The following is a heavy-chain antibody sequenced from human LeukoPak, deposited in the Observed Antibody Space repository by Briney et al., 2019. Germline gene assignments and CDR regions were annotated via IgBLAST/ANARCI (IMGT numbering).Heavy chain of an antibody. V-gene: IGHV3-43*02. CDR3: ARDPAYCGGDCYPTGYFDY. J-gene: IGHJ4*02. D-gene: IGHD2-21*02. CDR1: GFTFDDYA. CDR2: ISGDGGST. Sequence: PGGSLRLSCAASGFTFDDYAMHWVRQAPGKGLEWVSLISGDGGSTYYADSVKGRFTIPRDNSKNTLYLQMNSLRAEDTAVYYCARDPAYCGGDCYPTGYFDYWGQGTLVTVSS.